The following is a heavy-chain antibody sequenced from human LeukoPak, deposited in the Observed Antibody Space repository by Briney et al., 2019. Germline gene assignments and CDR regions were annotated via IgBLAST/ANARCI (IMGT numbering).Heavy chain of an antibody. CDR1: GGSISSSSYY. J-gene: IGHJ5*02. CDR2: IYYSGST. D-gene: IGHD4-11*01. V-gene: IGHV4-39*01. Sequence: PSETLSLTCTVSGGSISSSSYYWGWLRQPPGKGLEGIGSIYYSGSTYYNPSLKTRVTISVDTSKNQFSLKLSSVTAADTAVYYCARYRGKTTVSSLDWFDPWGQGTLVTVSS. CDR3: ARYRGKTTVSSLDWFDP.